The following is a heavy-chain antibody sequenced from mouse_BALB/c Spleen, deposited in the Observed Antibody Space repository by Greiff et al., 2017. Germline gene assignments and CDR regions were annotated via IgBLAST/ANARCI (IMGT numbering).Heavy chain of an antibody. Sequence: QVQLQQSGPQLVRPGASVKISCKASGYSFTSYWMHWVKQRPGQGLEWIGMIDPSDSETRLNQKFKDKATLTVDKSSSTAYMQLSSPTSEDSAVYYCARIGGTVYYFDYWGQGTTLTVSS. CDR2: IDPSDSET. CDR1: GYSFTSYW. V-gene: IGHV1S127*01. J-gene: IGHJ2*01. D-gene: IGHD1-1*01. CDR3: ARIGGTVYYFDY.